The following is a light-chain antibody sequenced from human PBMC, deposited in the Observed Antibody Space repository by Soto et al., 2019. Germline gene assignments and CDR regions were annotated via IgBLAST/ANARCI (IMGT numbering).Light chain of an antibody. V-gene: IGKV1-27*01. CDR3: QHYYNAPET. J-gene: IGKJ1*01. CDR2: AAS. CDR1: QGISSY. Sequence: DIQMTQSPSSLSASVGDRVTITCRAGQGISSYLAWYQQRPGKVPKVLIYAASTLHSGVPSRFSGSGSGTDFTLTISNVQPEDVATYYCQHYYNAPETFGQGTKVEIK.